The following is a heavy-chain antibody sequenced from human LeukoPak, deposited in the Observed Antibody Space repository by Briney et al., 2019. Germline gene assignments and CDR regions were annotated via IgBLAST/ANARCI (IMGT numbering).Heavy chain of an antibody. CDR2: ISGSGGST. Sequence: GGSLRLSCAASGFTFSSYAMSWVRQAPGKGLEWVSAISGSGGSTYYADSVKGRFTISRDNSKNTLYLQMNSLRAEDTAVYYRAKDHEGSCSGGSCYSTFDYWGQGTLVTVSS. CDR3: AKDHEGSCSGGSCYSTFDY. CDR1: GFTFSSYA. J-gene: IGHJ4*02. D-gene: IGHD2-15*01. V-gene: IGHV3-23*01.